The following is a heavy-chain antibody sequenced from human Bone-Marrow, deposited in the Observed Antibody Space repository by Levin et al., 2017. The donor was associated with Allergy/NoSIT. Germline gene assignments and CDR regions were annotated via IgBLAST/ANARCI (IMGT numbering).Heavy chain of an antibody. V-gene: IGHV3-66*01. Sequence: GGSLRLSCAASGFSVSNNYMRWVRQAPGKGLEWVSLIYSVGSTYYADSVRGRFTISRDNSKNTLYLQMNSLRGEDTAIYYCARGGLGANHYWGQGTRVTVSS. D-gene: IGHD5-12*01. CDR1: GFSVSNNY. CDR2: IYSVGST. CDR3: ARGGLGANHY. J-gene: IGHJ4*02.